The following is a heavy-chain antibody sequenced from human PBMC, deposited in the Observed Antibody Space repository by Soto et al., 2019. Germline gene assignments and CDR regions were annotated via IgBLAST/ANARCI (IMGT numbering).Heavy chain of an antibody. J-gene: IGHJ4*02. CDR3: ARRLGVSSGWYREKYYFDY. CDR1: GGSIISNSYY. Sequence: SETLSLTCTVSGGSIISNSYYWVLIRQAPGKGLEWIGSIYYSGSTYYNPSLKSRVTISVDTSKNQFSLKLSSVTAADTAVYYCARRLGVSSGWYREKYYFDYWGQGTLVTVSS. CDR2: IYYSGST. D-gene: IGHD6-19*01. V-gene: IGHV4-39*01.